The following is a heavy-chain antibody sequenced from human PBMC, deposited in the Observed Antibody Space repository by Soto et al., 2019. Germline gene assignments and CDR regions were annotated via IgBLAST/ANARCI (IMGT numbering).Heavy chain of an antibody. D-gene: IGHD6-19*01. CDR1: GASLSANY. V-gene: IGHV4-34*01. CDR3: ARGRAEFDA. J-gene: IGHJ5*02. Sequence: PSETLSLTCAVYGASLSANYCNWLRQPPGRGPEWIGENNHSGPTNYTPSLRSRVTISIDTSKNPLSPNLRSVSAADTAVYYCARGRAEFDAWGQGTPVTVSS. CDR2: NNHSGPT.